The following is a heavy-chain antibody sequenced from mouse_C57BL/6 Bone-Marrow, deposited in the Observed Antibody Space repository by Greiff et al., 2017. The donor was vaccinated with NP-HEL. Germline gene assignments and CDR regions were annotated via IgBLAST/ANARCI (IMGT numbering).Heavy chain of an antibody. V-gene: IGHV1-54*01. CDR1: GYAFTNYL. J-gene: IGHJ1*03. CDR2: INPGSGGT. CDR3: ARFYWYFDV. Sequence: QVQLQQSGAELVRPGTSVKVSCKASGYAFTNYLIEWVKQRPGQGLEWIGVINPGSGGTNYNEKFKGKATLTADKSSSTAYMQLSSLTSEDSAVYCCARFYWYFDVWGTGTTVTVSS.